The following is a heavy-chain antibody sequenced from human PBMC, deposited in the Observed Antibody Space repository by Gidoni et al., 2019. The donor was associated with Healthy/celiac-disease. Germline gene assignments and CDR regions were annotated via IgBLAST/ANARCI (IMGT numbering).Heavy chain of an antibody. Sequence: EVQLVESGGGLVQPGGSLRLSCAASGFTFSSYWMSWVRQAPGKGLEWVANIKQDGSEKYYVDSVKGRFTISRDNAKNSLYLQMNSLRAEDTAVYYCARDLGRGDFWSGYYHDYYYYGMDVWGQGTTVTVSS. V-gene: IGHV3-7*03. CDR2: IKQDGSEK. J-gene: IGHJ6*02. D-gene: IGHD3-3*01. CDR1: GFTFSSYW. CDR3: ARDLGRGDFWSGYYHDYYYYGMDV.